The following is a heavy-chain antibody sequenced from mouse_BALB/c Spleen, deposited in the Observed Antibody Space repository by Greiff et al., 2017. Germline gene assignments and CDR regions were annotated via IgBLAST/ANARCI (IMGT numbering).Heavy chain of an antibody. Sequence: VQVVESGPGLVAPSQSLSITCTVSGFSLTSYGVHWVRQPPGKGLEWLGVIWAGGSTTYNSALMSRMSISKDNSKSQVFLKMNSLQTDDTAMYYWARESGITTATRKAMGYWGQGTSVTVPA. CDR1: GFSLTSYG. D-gene: IGHD1-2*01. CDR2: IWAGGST. V-gene: IGHV2-9*02. J-gene: IGHJ4*01. CDR3: ARESGITTATRKAMGY.